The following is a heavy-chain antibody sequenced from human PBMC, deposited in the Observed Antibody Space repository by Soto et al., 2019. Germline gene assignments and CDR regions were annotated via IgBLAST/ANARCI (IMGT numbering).Heavy chain of an antibody. Sequence: SETLSLSCAVSGGSISSYYWSWIRQPPGKGLEWIGYIYYSGSTNYNPSLKSRVTISVDTSKNQFSLKLSSVTAADTAVYYCARDLPDGSSNPAFDIWGQGTMVTVSS. CDR1: GGSISSYY. CDR2: IYYSGST. J-gene: IGHJ3*02. V-gene: IGHV4-59*01. D-gene: IGHD2-2*01. CDR3: ARDLPDGSSNPAFDI.